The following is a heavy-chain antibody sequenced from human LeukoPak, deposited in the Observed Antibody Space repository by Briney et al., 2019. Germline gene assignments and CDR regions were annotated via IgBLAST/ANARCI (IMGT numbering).Heavy chain of an antibody. CDR3: ALTYYYDSSGYYYHY. V-gene: IGHV4-39*01. CDR1: GGSISSSSYY. CDR2: IYYSGST. Sequence: PSETLSLTCTVSGGSISSSSYYWGWIRQPPGKGLEWIGSIYYSGSTYYNPSLKSRVTISVDTSKNQFSLKLSSVTAADTAVYYCALTYYYDSSGYYYHYWGQGTLVTVSS. J-gene: IGHJ4*02. D-gene: IGHD3-22*01.